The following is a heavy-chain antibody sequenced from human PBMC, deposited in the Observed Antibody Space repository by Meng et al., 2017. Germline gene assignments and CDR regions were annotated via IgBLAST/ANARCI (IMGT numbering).Heavy chain of an antibody. CDR1: GYPFTGYY. V-gene: IGHV1-2*06. CDR3: ARNRGVDVWGSYSEFDP. J-gene: IGHJ5*02. CDR2: INPNSGGT. D-gene: IGHD3-16*01. Sequence: QGDVVQTWAEVKRPGASVQVPCKASGYPFTGYYMHWVRQAPGQGLEWMGRINPNSGGTNYAQKFQGRFTMTRDTSISTAYMELSRLRSADTAVYYCARNRGVDVWGSYSEFDPWGQGTLVTVSS.